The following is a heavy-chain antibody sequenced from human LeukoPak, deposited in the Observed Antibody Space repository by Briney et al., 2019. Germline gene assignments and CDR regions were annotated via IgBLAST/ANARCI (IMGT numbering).Heavy chain of an antibody. J-gene: IGHJ4*02. Sequence: GGSLRLSCAASGFTFSSYAMSWVRPAPGKGLEGVSAISGSGGSTYYADSVKGRITISRDNSKHTTYLQMNSLRAEDTAVYYCAKSPPRGYSYGDRGIFDYWGQGTLVTVSS. CDR1: GFTFSSYA. V-gene: IGHV3-23*01. CDR3: AKSPPRGYSYGDRGIFDY. D-gene: IGHD5-18*01. CDR2: ISGSGGST.